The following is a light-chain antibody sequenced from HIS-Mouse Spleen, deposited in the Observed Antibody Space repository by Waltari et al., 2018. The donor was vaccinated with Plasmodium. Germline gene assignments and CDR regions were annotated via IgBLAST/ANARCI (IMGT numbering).Light chain of an antibody. V-gene: IGLV2-14*02. J-gene: IGLJ2*01. CDR1: RSDVGRYNL. Sequence: QSALTQPASVSGSPGQSIPISCTGTRSDVGRYNLASWYQQHPGKAPKRMIYEGSKRPSGVSNRFSGSKSGNTASLTISGLQAEDEADYYCSSYTSSSTLVFGGGTKLTVL. CDR2: EGS. CDR3: SSYTSSSTLV.